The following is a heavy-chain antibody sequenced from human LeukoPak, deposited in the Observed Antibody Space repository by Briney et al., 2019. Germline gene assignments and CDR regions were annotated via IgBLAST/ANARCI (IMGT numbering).Heavy chain of an antibody. CDR2: ISTSNSYI. D-gene: IGHD5-18*01. V-gene: IGHV3-21*04. Sequence: GGSLRLSCGASGFTFSSYPMNWVRQAPGKGLEWVSSISTSNSYIYYADSVKGRFTISRDNSKNTLYLQMNSLRAEDTAVYYCAKATSGFGYGPFREFDYWGQGTLVTVSS. J-gene: IGHJ4*02. CDR3: AKATSGFGYGPFREFDY. CDR1: GFTFSSYP.